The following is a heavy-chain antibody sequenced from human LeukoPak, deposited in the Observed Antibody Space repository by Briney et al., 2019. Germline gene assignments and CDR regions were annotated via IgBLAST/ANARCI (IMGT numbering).Heavy chain of an antibody. V-gene: IGHV3-21*01. D-gene: IGHD3-10*01. J-gene: IGHJ3*02. CDR1: GFTFSSYS. CDR2: ISSSSSYI. CDR3: ARVSRGSYDAFDI. Sequence: GGSLRLSCAASGFTFSSYSMNWVRQAPGKGLEWVSSISSSSSYIYYADSLKGRFTISRDNAKNSLYLQMNSLRAEDTAVYYCARVSRGSYDAFDIWGQGTMVTVSS.